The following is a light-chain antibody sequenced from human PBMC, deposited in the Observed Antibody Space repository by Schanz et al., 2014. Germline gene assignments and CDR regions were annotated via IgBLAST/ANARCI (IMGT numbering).Light chain of an antibody. V-gene: IGLV2-14*03. Sequence: QSALTQPASVSGSPGQSITISCTGTSSDVGGYDSVSWYQHLPGKAPKVIIYDVSYRPSGISDRFSGSKSGNTASLTISGLQAEDEADYFCLSFTATLGVFGGGTKLTVL. CDR1: SSDVGGYDS. J-gene: IGLJ3*02. CDR2: DVS. CDR3: LSFTATLGV.